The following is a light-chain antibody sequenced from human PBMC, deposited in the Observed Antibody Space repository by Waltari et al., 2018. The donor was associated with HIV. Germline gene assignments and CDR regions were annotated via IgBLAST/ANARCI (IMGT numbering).Light chain of an antibody. V-gene: IGKV4-1*01. J-gene: IGKJ1*01. CDR1: QSVLYSSNNKNY. Sequence: IVMTQSPDSLAVSLGERAPSNSQSGQSVLYSSNNKNYLAWYQQKPGQPPKLLIYWASTRESGVPDRFSGSGSGTDFTLTISSLQAEDVALYYCQQYYSTPRTFGQGTKVEVK. CDR2: WAS. CDR3: QQYYSTPRT.